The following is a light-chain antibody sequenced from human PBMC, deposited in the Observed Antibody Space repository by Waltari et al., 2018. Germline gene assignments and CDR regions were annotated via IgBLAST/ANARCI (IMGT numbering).Light chain of an antibody. CDR1: KSVSSSY. J-gene: IGKJ2*01. V-gene: IGKV3-20*01. Sequence: IVLTLSPGTLSLSPCVIATLSCRASKSVSSSYLAWYQHKPGQAPRLLIYAASSRAAGIPDRFSGSGSGTDFTLTIGRLEPEDSAVYYCQQYNTWYTFGQGTKLEIK. CDR3: QQYNTWYT. CDR2: AAS.